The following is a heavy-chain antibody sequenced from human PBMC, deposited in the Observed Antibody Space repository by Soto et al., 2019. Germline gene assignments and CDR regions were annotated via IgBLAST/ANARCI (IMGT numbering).Heavy chain of an antibody. CDR3: VRDDFYDSSDNDDFDI. CDR1: GFTFSKYW. V-gene: IGHV3-7*05. J-gene: IGHJ3*02. CDR2: IKQDGTEK. Sequence: EVQLVQSGGGLVQPGGSLRLSCAASGFTFSKYWMSWVRQAPGKGLEWVANIKQDGTEKYYVDSVKGRFNISRDNAKTSLYLQINSLRAEDTAVYYCVRDDFYDSSDNDDFDIWGQGTMVTVSS. D-gene: IGHD3-22*01.